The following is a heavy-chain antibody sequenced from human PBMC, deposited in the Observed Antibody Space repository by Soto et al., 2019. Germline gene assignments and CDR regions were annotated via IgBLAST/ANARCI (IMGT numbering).Heavy chain of an antibody. J-gene: IGHJ4*02. CDR2: IYYSGST. V-gene: IGHV4-31*03. CDR1: GGSISSGCYY. D-gene: IGHD3-9*01. Sequence: PSETLSLTCTVSGGSISSGCYYWSWIRQHPGKGLEWIGYIYYSGSTYYNPSLKSRVTISVDTSKNQFSLKLSSVTAADTALYYCARTYYDILTGPKNFDYWGQGTLVTVS. CDR3: ARTYYDILTGPKNFDY.